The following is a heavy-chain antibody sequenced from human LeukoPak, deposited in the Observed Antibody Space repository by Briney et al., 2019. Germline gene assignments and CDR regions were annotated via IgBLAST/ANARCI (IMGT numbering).Heavy chain of an antibody. CDR1: GYSISSGYY. D-gene: IGHD5-18*01. CDR2: IYHSGST. J-gene: IGHJ4*02. V-gene: IGHV4-38-2*02. Sequence: PSETLSLTCTVSGYSISSGYYWGWVRQPPGKGLEWIGSIYHSGSTYYNPSLKSRVTISVDTSKNQFSLKLSSVTAADTAVYYCARVASDTAMVRDYWGQGTLVTVSS. CDR3: ARVASDTAMVRDY.